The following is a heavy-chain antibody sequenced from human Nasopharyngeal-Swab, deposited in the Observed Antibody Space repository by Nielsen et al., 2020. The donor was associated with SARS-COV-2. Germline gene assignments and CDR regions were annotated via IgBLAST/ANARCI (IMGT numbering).Heavy chain of an antibody. Sequence: GESLKISCAASGFTFSSYAMHWVRQAPGKGLEWVAVISYDGSNKYYADSVKGRFTISRDNSKNTLYLQMNSLRAEDTAVYYCARGVPFDPWGQGTLVTVSS. V-gene: IGHV3-30-3*01. CDR3: ARGVPFDP. J-gene: IGHJ5*02. CDR1: GFTFSSYA. CDR2: ISYDGSNK.